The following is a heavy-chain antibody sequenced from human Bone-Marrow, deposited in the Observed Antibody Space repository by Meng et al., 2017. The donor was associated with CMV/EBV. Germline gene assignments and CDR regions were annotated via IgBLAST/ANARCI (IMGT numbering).Heavy chain of an antibody. CDR2: INPNSGGT. CDR3: AREGCSSTSCPLDAFDI. CDR1: GYTFTSYY. J-gene: IGHJ3*02. V-gene: IGHV1-2*02. Sequence: ASVKVSCKASGYTFTSYYMHWVRQAPGQGLEWMGWINPNSGGTNYAQKFQGRVTMTRDTSISTAYMELSRLRSDDTAVYYCAREGCSSTSCPLDAFDIWGQGTMVTVSS. D-gene: IGHD2-2*01.